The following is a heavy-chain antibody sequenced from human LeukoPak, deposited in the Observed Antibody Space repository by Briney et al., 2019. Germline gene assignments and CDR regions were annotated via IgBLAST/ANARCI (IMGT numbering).Heavy chain of an antibody. V-gene: IGHV5-51*01. CDR3: ARLDSSGCYSPIDY. CDR2: IYPGDSDT. J-gene: IGHJ4*02. D-gene: IGHD3-22*01. Sequence: GESLKISWKGSEYSFTSYWISWVRQMPGKGLEWMGIIYPGDSDTRYSPSFQGQVTISADKSISTAYLQWSSLKASDTAMYYCARLDSSGCYSPIDYWGQGTLVTVSS. CDR1: EYSFTSYW.